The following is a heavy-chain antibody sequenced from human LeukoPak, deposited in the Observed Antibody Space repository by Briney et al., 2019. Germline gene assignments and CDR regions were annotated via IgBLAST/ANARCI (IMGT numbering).Heavy chain of an antibody. V-gene: IGHV3-13*05. CDR2: IGTAGDP. J-gene: IGHJ3*02. D-gene: IGHD2-15*01. CDR3: ARGLRYCSGGSCHNSDAFDI. CDR1: GFTFSSYD. Sequence: GSLRLSCAASGFTFSSYDMHWVRQATGKGLEWVSAIGTAGDPYYPGSVKGRFTISRENAKNSLYLQMISLRAGDTAVYYCARGLRYCSGGSCHNSDAFDIWGQGTMVTVSS.